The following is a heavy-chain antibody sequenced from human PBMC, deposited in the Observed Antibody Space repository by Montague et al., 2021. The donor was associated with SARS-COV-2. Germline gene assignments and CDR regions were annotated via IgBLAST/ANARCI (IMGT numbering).Heavy chain of an antibody. CDR2: IYSNDEK. CDR3: AHLIRYYDIFTGIPFDY. CDR1: GFSLSTPNVG. D-gene: IGHD3-9*01. Sequence: LALVKPTQTLTLTCTFFGFSLSTPNVGVGWIRQPPGKALEWVAVIYSNDEKRYSPSLRNRLTITKDTAKNQVVLSLTYVDPVDTATYYCAHLIRYYDIFTGIPFDYWGQGSQVTVSS. J-gene: IGHJ4*02. V-gene: IGHV2-5*01.